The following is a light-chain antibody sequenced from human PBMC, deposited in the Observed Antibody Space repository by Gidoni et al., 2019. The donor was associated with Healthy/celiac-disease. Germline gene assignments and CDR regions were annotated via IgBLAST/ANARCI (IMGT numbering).Light chain of an antibody. J-gene: IGKJ3*01. CDR3: QQSYSTPRS. CDR1: QSISSY. V-gene: IGKV1-39*01. CDR2: AES. Sequence: IQMTQSPSSLSASVGDRVTITCRASQSISSYLNWYQQKPGKSPKLLIYAESSLQSGVPSRFSGSGSGTDFTLTISSMQPEDFATYYCQQSYSTPRSFGPGTKVDIK.